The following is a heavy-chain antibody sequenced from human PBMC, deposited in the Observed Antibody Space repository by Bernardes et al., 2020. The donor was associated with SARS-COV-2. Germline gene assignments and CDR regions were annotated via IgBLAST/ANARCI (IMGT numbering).Heavy chain of an antibody. V-gene: IGHV4-34*01. CDR1: AGSLRGNY. J-gene: IGHJ4*02. Sequence: SETLSPTCTVTAGSLRGNYWAWIRQTPGKAVEWVGQVDYSGATNNNPALKNRVTISAAAPDNQFFLRMTSVTAADTAMYYCARVSMKYQLPRHFGLWGQGALVTVSS. CDR2: VDYSGAT. CDR3: ARVSMKYQLPRHFGL. D-gene: IGHD2-2*01.